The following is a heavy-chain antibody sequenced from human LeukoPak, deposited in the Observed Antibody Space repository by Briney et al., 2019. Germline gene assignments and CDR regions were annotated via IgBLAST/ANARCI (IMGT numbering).Heavy chain of an antibody. J-gene: IGHJ6*04. CDR1: GFTFNTYW. CDR3: VTRLCSISACRASSYLSFDV. Sequence: SGGSLRLSCAASGFTFNTYWMTWVRQAPGRGLEWVANVRQDGGEGHYVDSVKGRFTVSRDNAENSLCLQLNSLRIEDTAVYYCVTRLCSISACRASSYLSFDVWGKGTTVAVSS. V-gene: IGHV3-7*01. CDR2: VRQDGGEG. D-gene: IGHD3-10*02.